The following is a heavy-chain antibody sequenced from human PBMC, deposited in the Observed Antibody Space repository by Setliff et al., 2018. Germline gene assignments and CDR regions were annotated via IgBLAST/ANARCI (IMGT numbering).Heavy chain of an antibody. D-gene: IGHD2-15*01. CDR2: IIPIFATA. CDR1: GGTFSSYA. CDR3: AHTIVGYCSGISCYDYYYGMDV. J-gene: IGHJ6*02. V-gene: IGHV1-69*05. Sequence: SVKVSCKASGGTFSSYAISWVRQAPGQGLEWMGGIIPIFATANYPQKFQGRVTITTDESTRTAYMELSSLRSEDTALYYCAHTIVGYCSGISCYDYYYGMDVWGQGTTVTVSS.